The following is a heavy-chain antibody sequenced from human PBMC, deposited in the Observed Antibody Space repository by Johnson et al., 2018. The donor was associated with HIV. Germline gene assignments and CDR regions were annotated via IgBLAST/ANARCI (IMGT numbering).Heavy chain of an antibody. J-gene: IGHJ3*02. CDR2: ISWNSGSI. Sequence: VQLVECGGDLVKPGGSLRLSCAASGFTFDDYTMHWVRQAPGKGLEWVSGISWNSGSIGYADSVKGRFTISRDNAKNSLYLQMNSLRAEDTALYYCAKDLSSSSWDAFDIWGQGTMVTVSS. D-gene: IGHD6-13*01. CDR1: GFTFDDYT. CDR3: AKDLSSSSWDAFDI. V-gene: IGHV3-9*01.